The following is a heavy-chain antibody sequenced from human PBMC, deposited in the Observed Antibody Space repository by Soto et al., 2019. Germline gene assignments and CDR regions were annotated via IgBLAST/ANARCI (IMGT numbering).Heavy chain of an antibody. D-gene: IGHD3-10*01. Sequence: GESLKISCNGSGYSFTIYWIGWVRQMSGKGLEWMGIIYPGDSDTRYSPSFQGQVTISADKSISTAYLQWSSLKASDTAMYYCARQADITMVRGVIIKPPLDYWGQGTLVTVSS. CDR2: IYPGDSDT. V-gene: IGHV5-51*01. CDR1: GYSFTIYW. CDR3: ARQADITMVRGVIIKPPLDY. J-gene: IGHJ4*02.